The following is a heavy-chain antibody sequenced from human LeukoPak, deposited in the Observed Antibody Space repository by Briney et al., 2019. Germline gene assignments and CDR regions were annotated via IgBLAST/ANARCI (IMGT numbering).Heavy chain of an antibody. CDR1: GGTFSSYA. CDR2: IIPIFGTA. D-gene: IGHD6-13*01. V-gene: IGHV1-69*13. CDR3: AGELGAGGYYGMDV. Sequence: WASVKVSCKASGGTFSSYAISWVRQAPGQGLEWMGGIIPIFGTANYAQKFQGRVTITADESTSTAYMELSSLRSEDTAVYYCAGELGAGGYYGMDVWGQGTTVTVSS. J-gene: IGHJ6*02.